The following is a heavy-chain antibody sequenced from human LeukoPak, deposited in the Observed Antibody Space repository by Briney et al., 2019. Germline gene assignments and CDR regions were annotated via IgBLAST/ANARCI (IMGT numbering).Heavy chain of an antibody. CDR3: ARSLYGSGTYLGWFDP. D-gene: IGHD3-10*01. V-gene: IGHV1-8*01. CDR2: MNPNSGNT. CDR1: GYTFTSYD. Sequence: ASVKVSCKASGYTFTSYDINWVRQATGQGLEWMGWMNPNSGNTGYAQKFQGRVTMTRNTSISTAYMELSSLRSEDTAVYYCARSLYGSGTYLGWFDPWGQGTLVTVSS. J-gene: IGHJ5*02.